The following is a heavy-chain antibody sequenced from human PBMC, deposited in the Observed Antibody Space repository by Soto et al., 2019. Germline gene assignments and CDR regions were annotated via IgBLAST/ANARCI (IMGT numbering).Heavy chain of an antibody. V-gene: IGHV3-7*01. Sequence: PGGSLRLSCAASGFTFGSYWMSWVRQAPGKGLEWLATIKWDASEKKYVDSVKGRFTMSRDNAKNSLYLQMDSLRAEDTAVYYCAKLDSGDDPDLGEFDYWGQGTLVTVSS. CDR1: GFTFGSYW. CDR3: AKLDSGDDPDLGEFDY. J-gene: IGHJ4*02. CDR2: IKWDASEK. D-gene: IGHD4-17*01.